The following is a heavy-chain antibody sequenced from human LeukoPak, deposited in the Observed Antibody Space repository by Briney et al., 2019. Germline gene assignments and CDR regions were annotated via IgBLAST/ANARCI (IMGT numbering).Heavy chain of an antibody. V-gene: IGHV3-30-3*01. J-gene: IGHJ4*02. CDR3: ARDGYYYDSSGYYYIDY. D-gene: IGHD3-22*01. CDR2: ISYDGSNK. CDR1: GFPFSSYA. Sequence: GRSLRLSCAASGFPFSSYAMHWVRQAPGKGLEWVAVISYDGSNKYYADSVKGRFTISRDNSKNTLYLQMNSLRAEDTAVYYCARDGYYYDSSGYYYIDYWGQGTLVTVSS.